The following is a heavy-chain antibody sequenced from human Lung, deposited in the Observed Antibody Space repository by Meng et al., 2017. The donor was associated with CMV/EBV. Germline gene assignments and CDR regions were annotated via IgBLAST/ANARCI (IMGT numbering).Heavy chain of an antibody. D-gene: IGHD4-23*01. Sequence: GGSXRLXCAASGFTFSSYAMHWVRQAPGKRLEWVAVISYDGSNKYYADSVKGRFTISRDNSKNTLYLQMNSLRAEDTAVYYCAREYGGNSVVPDYWGQGTLVTVSS. V-gene: IGHV3-30*04. J-gene: IGHJ4*02. CDR1: GFTFSSYA. CDR3: AREYGGNSVVPDY. CDR2: ISYDGSNK.